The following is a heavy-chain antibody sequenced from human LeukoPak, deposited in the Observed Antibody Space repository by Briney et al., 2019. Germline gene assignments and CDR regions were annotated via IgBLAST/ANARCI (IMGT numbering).Heavy chain of an antibody. D-gene: IGHD4-17*01. J-gene: IGHJ4*02. CDR1: GFIFSSYS. V-gene: IGHV3-48*01. CDR2: ISNGSGTT. Sequence: GGSLRLSCAASGFIFSSYSMNWVRQTPGKGLEWISYISNGSGTTYYGDSVQGRFITSRDNAKNSLHLQMNSLRAEDTGVYYCAKDRGNDYGVFDYWGQGILVTVSS. CDR3: AKDRGNDYGVFDY.